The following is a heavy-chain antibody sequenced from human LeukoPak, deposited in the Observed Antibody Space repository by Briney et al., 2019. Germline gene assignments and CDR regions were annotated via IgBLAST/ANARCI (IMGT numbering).Heavy chain of an antibody. CDR3: ARDLAPPRFLEWFRIEAYYYYGMDV. Sequence: PGGSLRLSCAASGFTFSSYGMHWVRQAPGKGLEWVAVIWYDGSNKYYADSVKGRFTISRDNSKNTLYLQMNSLRAEDTAVYYCARDLAPPRFLEWFRIEAYYYYGMDVWGQGTTVTVSS. CDR1: GFTFSSYG. D-gene: IGHD3-3*01. J-gene: IGHJ6*02. CDR2: IWYDGSNK. V-gene: IGHV3-33*08.